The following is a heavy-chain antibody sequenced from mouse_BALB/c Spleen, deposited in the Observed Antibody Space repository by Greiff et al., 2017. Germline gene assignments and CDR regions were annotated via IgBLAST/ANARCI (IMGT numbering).Heavy chain of an antibody. J-gene: IGHJ3*01. CDR2: SRNKANDYTT. Sequence: EVKLMESGGGLVQPGGSLRLSCAPSGFTFSDFYMEWVRQPPGKRLEWIAASRNKANDYTTEYSASVKGRFIVSRDTSQSILYLQMNALRAEDTAIYYCARDAPDGYWADWGQGTLVTVAA. CDR3: ARDAPDGYWAD. D-gene: IGHD2-3*01. V-gene: IGHV7-1*02. CDR1: GFTFSDFY.